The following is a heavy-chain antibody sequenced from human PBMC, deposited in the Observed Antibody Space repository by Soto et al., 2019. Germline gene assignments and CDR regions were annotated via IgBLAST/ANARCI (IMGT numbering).Heavy chain of an antibody. CDR2: ISAYNGNT. CDR3: ARVRGVPAALYYFDH. D-gene: IGHD2-2*01. V-gene: IGHV1-18*01. CDR1: GYTFTSYG. Sequence: GASVKVSCKASGYTFTSYGISWVRQAPGQGLEWMGWISAYNGNTNYAQKLQGRVTMTTDTSTSTAYMELRSLRSDDTAVYYCARVRGVPAALYYFDHWGQGTLVTVSS. J-gene: IGHJ4*02.